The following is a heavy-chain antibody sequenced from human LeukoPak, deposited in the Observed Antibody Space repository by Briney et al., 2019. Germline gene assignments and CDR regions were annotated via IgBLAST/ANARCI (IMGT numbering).Heavy chain of an antibody. CDR3: ARAYCSSTGCYAGVDY. CDR2: IYHSGST. CDR1: GGSISSSNW. V-gene: IGHV4-4*02. J-gene: IGHJ4*02. Sequence: SGTLSLTCAVSGGSISSSNWWSWVRQPPGKGLEWIGEIYHSGSTNYNPSLKSRVTISVDKSKNQFSLKLSSVTAADTAVYYCARAYCSSTGCYAGVDYWGQGTLVTVSS. D-gene: IGHD2-2*01.